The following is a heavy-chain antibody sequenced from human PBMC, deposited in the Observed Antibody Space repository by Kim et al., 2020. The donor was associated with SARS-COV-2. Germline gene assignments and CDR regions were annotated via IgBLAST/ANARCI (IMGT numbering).Heavy chain of an antibody. D-gene: IGHD5-12*01. V-gene: IGHV4-4*02. CDR3: ARDLDGYNSLDY. Sequence: NHHPSLKSRVTISVDKSKNQFSLKLSSVTAADTAVYYCARDLDGYNSLDYWGQGTLVTVSS. J-gene: IGHJ4*02.